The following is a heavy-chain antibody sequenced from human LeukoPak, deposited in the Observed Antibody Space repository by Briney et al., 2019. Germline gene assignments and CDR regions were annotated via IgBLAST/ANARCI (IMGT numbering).Heavy chain of an antibody. CDR1: GFTVSSNY. Sequence: PGGSLRLSCAASGFTVSSNYMSWVRQAPGKGLEWVSVIYSGGSTYYADSVKGRFTISRDNSKNTLYLQMNSLRAEDTAVYYCARQDTAMDPLDYWGQGTLVTVSS. CDR3: ARQDTAMDPLDY. J-gene: IGHJ4*02. D-gene: IGHD5-18*01. V-gene: IGHV3-53*01. CDR2: IYSGGST.